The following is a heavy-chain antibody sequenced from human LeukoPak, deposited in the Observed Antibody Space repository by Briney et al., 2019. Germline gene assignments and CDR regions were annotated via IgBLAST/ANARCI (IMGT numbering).Heavy chain of an antibody. CDR2: INPNSGGT. CDR3: ARGTYYYDSSGYYYGRNPFDY. V-gene: IGHV1-2*02. CDR1: GYTFTGYY. Sequence: EASVKVSCKTSGYTFTGYYMHWVRQAPGQGLEWMGWINPNSGGTNYAQKFQGRITMTRDTSISTAYMELSRLRSDDTAVYYCARGTYYYDSSGYYYGRNPFDYWGQGTLVTVSS. J-gene: IGHJ4*02. D-gene: IGHD3-22*01.